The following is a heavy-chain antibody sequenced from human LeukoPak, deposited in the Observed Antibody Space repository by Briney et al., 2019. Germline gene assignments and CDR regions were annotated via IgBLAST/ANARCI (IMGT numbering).Heavy chain of an antibody. Sequence: PGGSLRLSCAASGFTFSSYGMHWVRQAPGKGLEWVAVISYDGSNKYYADSVKGRFTISRDNSKNTLYLQMNSLRAEDTAVYYCARGMEDNSGPGAIIGYYFDYWGQGTLVTVSS. CDR2: ISYDGSNK. CDR3: ARGMEDNSGPGAIIGYYFDY. D-gene: IGHD3-22*01. J-gene: IGHJ4*02. CDR1: GFTFSSYG. V-gene: IGHV3-30*03.